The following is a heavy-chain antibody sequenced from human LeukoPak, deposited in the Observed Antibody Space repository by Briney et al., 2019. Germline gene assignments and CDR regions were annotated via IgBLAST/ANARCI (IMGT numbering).Heavy chain of an antibody. CDR2: ISYDGSNK. J-gene: IGHJ4*02. CDR3: ARALMDIAYRGAFYY. CDR1: GFTFSSYG. Sequence: PGRSLRLSCAASGFTFSSYGMHWVRQAPGKGLEWVAVISYDGSNKYYADSVKGRFTISRDNSKNTLYLQMNSLRAEDTAVYYCARALMDIAYRGAFYYWGQGTLVTVSS. V-gene: IGHV3-30*03. D-gene: IGHD5-12*01.